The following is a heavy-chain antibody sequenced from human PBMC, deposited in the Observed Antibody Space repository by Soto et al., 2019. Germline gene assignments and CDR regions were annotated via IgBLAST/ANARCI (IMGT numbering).Heavy chain of an antibody. CDR1: GFTFSNAW. CDR2: IKSKTDGGTT. V-gene: IGHV3-15*01. D-gene: IGHD5-18*01. CDR3: TTASRRGYSYGYGY. Sequence: GGSLRLSCAASGFTFSNAWMSWVRQAPGKGLEWVGRIKSKTDGGTTNYAAPVKGRFTISRDDSKNTLYLQMKSLKTEDTAVYYCTTASRRGYSYGYGYWGQGTLVTVSS. J-gene: IGHJ4*02.